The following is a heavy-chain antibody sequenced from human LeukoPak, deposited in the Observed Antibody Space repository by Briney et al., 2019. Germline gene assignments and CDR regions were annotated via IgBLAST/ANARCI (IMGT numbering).Heavy chain of an antibody. V-gene: IGHV3-74*01. D-gene: IGHD6-19*01. Sequence: GGSLRLSCAASGFTFSSYGMHWVRQAPGKGLVWVSRINSDGSSTSYADSVKGRFTISRDNAKNTLYLQMNSLRAEDTAVYYCASLGIAVAGTDYWGQGTLVTVSS. CDR2: INSDGSST. J-gene: IGHJ4*02. CDR3: ASLGIAVAGTDY. CDR1: GFTFSSYG.